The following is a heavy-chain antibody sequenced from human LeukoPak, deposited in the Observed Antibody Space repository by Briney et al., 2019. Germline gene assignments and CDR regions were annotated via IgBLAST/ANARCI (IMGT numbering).Heavy chain of an antibody. Sequence: GGSLRLSCAASGFTFSTSAMSWGRQAPGKGLEWVSAITGGGDYTYYADSVKGRFTISRDNPKNAVYLQMISLRAEDTAVYYCAKGYRGIEAFDVWGQGTMVTVSS. J-gene: IGHJ3*01. CDR2: ITGGGDYT. CDR1: GFTFSTSA. D-gene: IGHD2-2*02. CDR3: AKGYRGIEAFDV. V-gene: IGHV3-23*01.